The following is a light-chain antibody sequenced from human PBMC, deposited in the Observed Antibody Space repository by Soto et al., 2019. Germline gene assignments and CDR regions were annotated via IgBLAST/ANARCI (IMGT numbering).Light chain of an antibody. Sequence: DIEMIQSPSTLSASVGDRVTITCRASQTIRRWLAWYQQSPGKAPKVLIYDASTLESGVPARFSGSGSETEFTLTISSLQPEDSATYYCQHYNSDPWTFGQGTKVEIK. CDR2: DAS. J-gene: IGKJ1*01. CDR1: QTIRRW. V-gene: IGKV1-5*01. CDR3: QHYNSDPWT.